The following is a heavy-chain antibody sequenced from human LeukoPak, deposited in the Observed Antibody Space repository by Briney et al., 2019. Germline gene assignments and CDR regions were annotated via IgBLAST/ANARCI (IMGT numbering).Heavy chain of an antibody. J-gene: IGHJ4*02. Sequence: PGGSLRLSCAASGFTFSSYSMNWVRQAPGKGLEWVSSISSSSSYIYYADSVKGRFTISRDNAKNSLYLQMNSLRAEDTAVYYCAMTVAVAGKRNYFDYWGQGTLVTVSS. V-gene: IGHV3-21*01. CDR1: GFTFSSYS. CDR2: ISSSSSYI. CDR3: AMTVAVAGKRNYFDY. D-gene: IGHD6-19*01.